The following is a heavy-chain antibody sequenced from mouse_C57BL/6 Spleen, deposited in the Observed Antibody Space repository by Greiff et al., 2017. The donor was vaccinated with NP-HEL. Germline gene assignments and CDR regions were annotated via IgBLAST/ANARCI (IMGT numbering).Heavy chain of an antibody. CDR3: ARGSSGMGAMDY. CDR1: GYTFTSYG. Sequence: QVQLKQSGAELARPGASVKLSCKASGYTFTSYGISWVKQRTGQGLEWIGEIYPRSGNTYYNEKFKGKATLTADKSSSTAYMELRSLTSEDSAVYFCARGSSGMGAMDYWGQGTSVTVSS. J-gene: IGHJ4*01. V-gene: IGHV1-81*01. CDR2: IYPRSGNT. D-gene: IGHD3-2*02.